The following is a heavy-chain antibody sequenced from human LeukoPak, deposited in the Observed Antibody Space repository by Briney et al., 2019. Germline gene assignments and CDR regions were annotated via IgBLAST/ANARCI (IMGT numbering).Heavy chain of an antibody. CDR1: GGSISRGGYS. D-gene: IGHD5-24*01. J-gene: IGHJ4*02. CDR2: IYHSGST. V-gene: IGHV4-30-2*01. CDR3: ASRDGYNSPFDY. Sequence: SETLSLTCAVSGGSISRGGYSWSWIRQPPGKGLEWIGYIYHSGSTYYNPSLKSRVTISVDRSKNQFSLKLTAVTAADTAVYYCASRDGYNSPFDYWGQGTLVTVSS.